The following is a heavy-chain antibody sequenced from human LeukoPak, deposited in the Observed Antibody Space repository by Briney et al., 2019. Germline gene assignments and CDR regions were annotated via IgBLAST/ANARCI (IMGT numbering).Heavy chain of an antibody. CDR2: INSDGSDT. V-gene: IGHV3-74*01. Sequence: PGGSLRLSCAASGFTFTTYWMHWVRQAPGKGLVWVSRINSDGSDTTYTDSVKGRFTISRDNAKNTLYLQMNSLRAEDAAVYYCARGTNGIWSFDYWGQGTLVTVSS. CDR3: ARGTNGIWSFDY. D-gene: IGHD2-8*01. CDR1: GFTFTTYW. J-gene: IGHJ4*02.